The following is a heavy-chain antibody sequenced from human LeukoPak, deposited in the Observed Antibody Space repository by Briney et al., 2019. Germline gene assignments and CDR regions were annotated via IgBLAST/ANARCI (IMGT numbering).Heavy chain of an antibody. V-gene: IGHV3-23*01. CDR2: ISGGGDAT. CDR3: ARDSSMLRGPMVIYYFDF. CDR1: DFSFITYA. J-gene: IGHJ4*02. D-gene: IGHD3-10*01. Sequence: GGPLRLSCSASDFSFITYAMSWVRQAPGKGLEWVSSISGGGDATYYADSVKGRFTISRDNSKNTLYLQMNSLRAEDTAVYYCARDSSMLRGPMVIYYFDFWGQGTLVTVSS.